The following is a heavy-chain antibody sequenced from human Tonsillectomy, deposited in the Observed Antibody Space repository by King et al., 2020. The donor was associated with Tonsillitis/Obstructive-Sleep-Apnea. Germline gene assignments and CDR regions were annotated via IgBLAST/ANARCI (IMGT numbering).Heavy chain of an antibody. Sequence: VQLVESGGGLVQPGGSLRLSCAASGFTFSDHYMDWVRQAPGKGLEWVGRSRNKAKSYTTEYAASVKGRFTISRDDSMNSVFLQMNSLKTDETADYYCVRAVQLGGTTNLDHWGQGTLVTVPS. D-gene: IGHD1-1*01. CDR3: VRAVQLGGTTNLDH. V-gene: IGHV3-72*01. J-gene: IGHJ4*02. CDR2: SRNKAKSYTT. CDR1: GFTFSDHY.